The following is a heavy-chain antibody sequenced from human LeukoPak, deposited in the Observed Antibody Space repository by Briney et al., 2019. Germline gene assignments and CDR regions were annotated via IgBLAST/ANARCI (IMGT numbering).Heavy chain of an antibody. V-gene: IGHV1-2*04. CDR3: ARAYGSGSYSPLHY. D-gene: IGHD3-10*01. CDR1: GFTFTAYY. J-gene: IGHJ4*02. CDR2: INPNSGGT. Sequence: GASVKVSCKASGFTFTAYYIHWVRQAPGQGLEWMGWINPNSGGTSSALKFQEWVTMTRDTSITTVYMELSRLRSDDTAVYYCARAYGSGSYSPLHYWGQGTLVTVSS.